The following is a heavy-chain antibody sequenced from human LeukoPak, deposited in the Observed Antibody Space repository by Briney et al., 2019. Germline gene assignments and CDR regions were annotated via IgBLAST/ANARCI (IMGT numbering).Heavy chain of an antibody. CDR1: GGSISSYY. Sequence: SETLSLTCTVSGGSISSYYWSWIRQPPGKGLEWIGYIYYSGSTNHNPSLKSRVTISVDTSKNQFSLKLSSVTAADTAVYYCARHGTAADYWGQGTLVTVSS. J-gene: IGHJ4*02. CDR3: ARHGTAADY. CDR2: IYYSGST. D-gene: IGHD6-25*01. V-gene: IGHV4-59*08.